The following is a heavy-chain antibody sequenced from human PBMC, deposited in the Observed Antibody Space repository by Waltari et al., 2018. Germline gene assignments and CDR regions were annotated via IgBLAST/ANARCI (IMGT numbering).Heavy chain of an antibody. V-gene: IGHV4-39*01. D-gene: IGHD3-22*01. J-gene: IGHJ4*02. CDR3: ARQSYYDESGHD. Sequence: QLELQESGPGLVKPSETLSLTCSVSGGSIRKSGYYWVWIRQPLGKGLGWIGSIYYSGTTYYNPSLNSRVTISVDTSKNQFALKLTSVTAADTAMYFCARQSYYDESGHDWGQGTLVTVSS. CDR2: IYYSGTT. CDR1: GGSIRKSGYY.